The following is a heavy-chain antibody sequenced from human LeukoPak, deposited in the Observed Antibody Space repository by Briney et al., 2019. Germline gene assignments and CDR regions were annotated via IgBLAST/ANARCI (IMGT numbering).Heavy chain of an antibody. V-gene: IGHV1-2*04. Sequence: ASVKVSCKASGYTFTGYYMHWVRQAPGQGLEWMGWINPNSGGTNYAQKFQGWVTTTRDTSISTAYMELSRLRSDDTAVYYCARASLEAYYDILTGYSSPPHFDYWGQGTLVTVSS. D-gene: IGHD3-9*01. CDR1: GYTFTGYY. J-gene: IGHJ4*02. CDR3: ARASLEAYYDILTGYSSPPHFDY. CDR2: INPNSGGT.